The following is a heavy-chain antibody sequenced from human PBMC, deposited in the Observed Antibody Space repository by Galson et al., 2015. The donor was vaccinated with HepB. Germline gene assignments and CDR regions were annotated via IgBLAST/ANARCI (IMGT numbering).Heavy chain of an antibody. J-gene: IGHJ3*02. CDR3: AKEGDITMIRGDAFDI. D-gene: IGHD3-10*01. CDR2: ISGSGGST. Sequence: SLRLSCAASGFTFSSYAMSWVRQAPGKGLEWVSAISGSGGSTYYADSVKGRFTISRDNSKNTLYLQMNSLRAEDTAVYYCAKEGDITMIRGDAFDIWGQGTMVTVSS. CDR1: GFTFSSYA. V-gene: IGHV3-23*01.